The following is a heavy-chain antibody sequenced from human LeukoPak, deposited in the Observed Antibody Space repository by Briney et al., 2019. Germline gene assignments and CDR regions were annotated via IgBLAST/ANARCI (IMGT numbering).Heavy chain of an antibody. D-gene: IGHD4-17*01. V-gene: IGHV4-34*01. CDR1: GGSFSGYY. J-gene: IGHJ4*02. CDR3: ARDHYGDPIDY. Sequence: PSETLSLTCAVYGGSFSGYYWSWICQPPGKGLEWIGEINHSGSTNYNPSLKSRVTISVDTSKNQFSLKLSSVTAADTAVYYCARDHYGDPIDYWGQGTLVTVSS. CDR2: INHSGST.